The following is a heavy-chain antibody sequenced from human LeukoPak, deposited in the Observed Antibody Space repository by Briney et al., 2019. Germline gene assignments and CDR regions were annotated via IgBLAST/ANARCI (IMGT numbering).Heavy chain of an antibody. V-gene: IGHV1-69*04. CDR3: ARPPRGIAVAGNDAFDI. J-gene: IGHJ3*02. CDR1: LCTYRNYA. Sequence: GASVPDTFMGSLCTYRNYAISWVGQPGGQGVEWMGRIIPILGIAIFAQKFQRRVTITAAKSTTTPYIELSSLRSEDTAVYYCARPPRGIAVAGNDAFDIWGQGTMVTVSS. CDR2: IIPILGIA. D-gene: IGHD6-19*01.